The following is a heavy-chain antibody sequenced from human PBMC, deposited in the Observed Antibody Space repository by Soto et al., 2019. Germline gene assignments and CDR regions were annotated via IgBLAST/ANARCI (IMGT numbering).Heavy chain of an antibody. CDR2: INPNSSGT. CDR1: GYTFTGYY. Sequence: QVQLVQSGAEVKKPGASVKVSCKASGYTFTGYYMHWVRQAPGQGLEWMGWINPNSSGTNYAQKFQGWVTMTRDTSISTAYMELSRLRSDDTAVYYCARGVYDFWSGYQNRYYYYYGMDVWGQGTTVTVSS. J-gene: IGHJ6*02. D-gene: IGHD3-3*01. V-gene: IGHV1-2*04. CDR3: ARGVYDFWSGYQNRYYYYYGMDV.